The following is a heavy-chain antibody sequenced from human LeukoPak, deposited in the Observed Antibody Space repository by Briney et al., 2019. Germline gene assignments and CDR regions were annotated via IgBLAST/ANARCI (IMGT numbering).Heavy chain of an antibody. CDR2: IHHSGST. V-gene: IGHV4-38-2*02. J-gene: IGHJ4*02. CDR3: ARDYYDSSGYYVPYYFDY. CDR1: GYSISSGYY. D-gene: IGHD3-22*01. Sequence: SETLSLTCTVSGYSISSGYYWGWIRQPPGKGLEWIGSIHHSGSTYYNPSLKSRVTISVDTSKNQFSLKLSSVTAADTAVYYCARDYYDSSGYYVPYYFDYWGQGTLVTVSS.